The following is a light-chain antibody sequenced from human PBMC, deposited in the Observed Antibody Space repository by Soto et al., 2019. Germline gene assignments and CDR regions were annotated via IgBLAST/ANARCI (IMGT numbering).Light chain of an antibody. CDR3: CSYAGGSTYV. CDR1: SIDVATYTL. Sequence: QSALTHPASVSASLVQSITISCTGTSIDVATYTLVSQYQQHPGKAPKLMIYEGTKRPSGVSNRVSGSRSGHTASLTISGLQDEDEADYSCCSYAGGSTYVFGTGTKVNV. V-gene: IGLV2-23*01. J-gene: IGLJ1*01. CDR2: EGT.